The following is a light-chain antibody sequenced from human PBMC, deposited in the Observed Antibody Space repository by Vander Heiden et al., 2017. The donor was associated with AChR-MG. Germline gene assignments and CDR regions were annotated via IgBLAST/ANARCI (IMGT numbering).Light chain of an antibody. V-gene: IGKV1-39*01. CDR2: DAS. CDR1: QSISSY. J-gene: IGKJ4*01. Sequence: DIQITQSPSSLSASVGDRVTITCRASQSISSYLNWYQQKPGKAPKLLIYDASSLQSGVPSRFSGSGSGTDFTLTISRLQPEDFATYYCQQSYSTPLTFGGGTKVEIK. CDR3: QQSYSTPLT.